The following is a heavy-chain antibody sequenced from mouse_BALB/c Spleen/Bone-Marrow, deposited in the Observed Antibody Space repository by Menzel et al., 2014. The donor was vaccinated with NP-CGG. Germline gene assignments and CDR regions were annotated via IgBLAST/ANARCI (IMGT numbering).Heavy chain of an antibody. V-gene: IGHV4-1*02. CDR2: INPDSSTI. J-gene: IGHJ1*01. Sequence: EVQLVESGGGLVQPGGSLKLSCAASGFDFSRYWMSWVRQAPGKGLEWIGEINPDSSTINHTPSLKDKFIISRDNAKNTLYLQMSKVRSEDTALYYCALLGNYGYFDVWGAGTTVTVSS. CDR1: GFDFSRYW. D-gene: IGHD2-1*01. CDR3: ALLGNYGYFDV.